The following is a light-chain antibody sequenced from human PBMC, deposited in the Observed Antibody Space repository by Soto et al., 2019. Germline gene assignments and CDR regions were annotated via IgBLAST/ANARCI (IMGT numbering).Light chain of an antibody. CDR2: DVS. V-gene: IGLV2-14*01. CDR3: FSYSTSRARI. J-gene: IGLJ2*01. Sequence: QSVLTQPASVSGSPGQWITISCTGTRSDVGGYNYVSWYKQKPGKAPKLVIYDVSHRPSGVSDRFFGSKSGNTASLIISGLRAEDEADYYCFSYSTSRARIFGGGTKLTVL. CDR1: RSDVGGYNY.